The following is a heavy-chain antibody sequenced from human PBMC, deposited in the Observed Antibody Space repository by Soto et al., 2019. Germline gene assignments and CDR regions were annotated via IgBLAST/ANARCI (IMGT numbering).Heavy chain of an antibody. CDR3: ARDRADYSSAFYYYYGMDV. CDR2: IYSGGSA. Sequence: LRLSCAASGFTVSSNYMSWVRQAPGKGRERVSGIYSGGSAYYADSVKGRFTISRGNSKNTLYLQMNSLSAEDTAVYDCARDRADYSSAFYYYYGMDVWGQGTTVTVSS. V-gene: IGHV3-53*01. D-gene: IGHD3-22*01. J-gene: IGHJ6*02. CDR1: GFTVSSNY.